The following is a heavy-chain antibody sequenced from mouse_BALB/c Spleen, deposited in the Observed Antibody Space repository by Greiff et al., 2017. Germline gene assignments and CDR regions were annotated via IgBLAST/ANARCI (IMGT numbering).Heavy chain of an antibody. CDR3: ARDTPYGSSPHWYFDV. V-gene: IGHV2-9*02. D-gene: IGHD1-1*01. CDR2: IWAGGST. CDR1: GFSLTSYG. J-gene: IGHJ1*01. Sequence: VKLVESGPGLVAPSQSLSITCTVSGFSLTSYGVHWVRQPPGKGLEWLGVIWAGGSTNYNSALMSRLSISKDNSKSQVFLKMNSLQTDDTAMYYCARDTPYGSSPHWYFDVWGAGTTVTDSS.